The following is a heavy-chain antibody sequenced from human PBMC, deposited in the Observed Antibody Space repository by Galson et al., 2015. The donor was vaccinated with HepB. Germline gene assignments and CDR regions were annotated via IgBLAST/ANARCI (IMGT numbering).Heavy chain of an antibody. J-gene: IGHJ4*02. CDR2: IIPIFGTA. Sequence: SVKVSCKASGGTFSSYAISWVRQAPGQGLEWMGGIIPIFGTANYAQKFQGRVTITADESTSTAYMELSSQRSEDTAVYYCAQIVGYCSSTSCYSNFDYWGQGTLVTVSS. D-gene: IGHD2-2*01. CDR3: AQIVGYCSSTSCYSNFDY. V-gene: IGHV1-69*13. CDR1: GGTFSSYA.